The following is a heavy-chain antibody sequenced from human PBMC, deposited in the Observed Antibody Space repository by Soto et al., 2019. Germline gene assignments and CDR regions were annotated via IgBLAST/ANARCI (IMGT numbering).Heavy chain of an antibody. J-gene: IGHJ6*02. CDR2: IWYDGSNK. CDR1: GFTFSSYG. V-gene: IGHV3-33*01. Sequence: QVQLVESGGGVVQPGRSLRLCCAASGFTFSSYGMHWVRQAPGKGLEWVAVIWYDGSNKYYADSVKGRFTISRDNSKNTLYLQMNSLRAEDTAVYYCARGFYYYGSGSYYYGMDVWGQGTTVTVSS. CDR3: ARGFYYYGSGSYYYGMDV. D-gene: IGHD3-10*01.